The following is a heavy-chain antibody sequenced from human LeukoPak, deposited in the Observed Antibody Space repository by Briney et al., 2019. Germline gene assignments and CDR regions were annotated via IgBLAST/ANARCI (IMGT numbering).Heavy chain of an antibody. CDR2: ISAYNGNT. V-gene: IGHV1-18*01. CDR1: GYTFTSYG. J-gene: IGHJ4*02. D-gene: IGHD3-10*01. CDR3: ARAGIPYYYGSGSYYPYFDY. Sequence: ASVKVSCKASGYTFTSYGISWVRQAPGQGLEWMGWISAYNGNTNYAQKLQGRVTMTTDTSTSTAYMELRSLRSDDTAVYYCARAGIPYYYGSGSYYPYFDYWGQGTLVTVSS.